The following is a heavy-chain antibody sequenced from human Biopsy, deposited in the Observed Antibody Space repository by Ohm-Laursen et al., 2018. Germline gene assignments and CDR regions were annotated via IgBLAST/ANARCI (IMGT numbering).Heavy chain of an antibody. J-gene: IGHJ4*02. CDR2: INSVGTI. Sequence: SLRLSCSASGFIFSDYYMSWIRQAPGKGLEWVSNINSVGTIYYADSVRGRFTISRDNAKNSLYLQMNSLRVEDTAVYYRALAAAQTVTHFDYWGQGTLVTVSS. D-gene: IGHD4-17*01. CDR3: ALAAAQTVTHFDY. CDR1: GFIFSDYY. V-gene: IGHV3-11*01.